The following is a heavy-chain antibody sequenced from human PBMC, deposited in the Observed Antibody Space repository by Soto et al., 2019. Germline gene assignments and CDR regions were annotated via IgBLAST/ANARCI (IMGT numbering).Heavy chain of an antibody. D-gene: IGHD3-9*01. J-gene: IGHJ6*03. Sequence: EVQLVESGGGLVQPGGSLRLSCAASGFTFSSYWMSWVRQAPGKGLEWVANIKQDGSEKYYVDSVKGRFTISRDNAKNSLYLQMNSLRAEDTAVYYCARVFYGLRNYYYYYMDVWGKGTTVTVSS. CDR2: IKQDGSEK. V-gene: IGHV3-7*01. CDR3: ARVFYGLRNYYYYYMDV. CDR1: GFTFSSYW.